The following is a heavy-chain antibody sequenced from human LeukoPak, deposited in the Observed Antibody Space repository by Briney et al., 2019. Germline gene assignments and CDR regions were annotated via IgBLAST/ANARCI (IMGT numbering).Heavy chain of an antibody. D-gene: IGHD3-10*01. Sequence: GGSLRLSCAASGFIFSSYAMSWVRQAPGKGLEWVSAISGSGGSTYYADSVKGRFTISRDNSKNTLYLQMNSLRAEDTAVYYCAKASEKYYYGSGSPRDHWGQGTLVTVSS. V-gene: IGHV3-23*01. CDR1: GFIFSSYA. J-gene: IGHJ4*02. CDR3: AKASEKYYYGSGSPRDH. CDR2: ISGSGGST.